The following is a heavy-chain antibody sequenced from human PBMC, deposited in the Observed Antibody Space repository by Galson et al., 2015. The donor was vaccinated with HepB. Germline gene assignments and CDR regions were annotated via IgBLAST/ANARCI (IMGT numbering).Heavy chain of an antibody. J-gene: IGHJ3*02. CDR1: GGTFSSYA. CDR3: ARSYYYDSSAAFDI. Sequence: SVKVSCKASGGTFSSYAISWVRQAPGQGLEWMGGIIPIFGTANYAQKFQGRVTITADESTSTAYMELSSLRSEDTAVYYCARSYYYDSSAAFDIWGQGTMVTVSS. CDR2: IIPIFGTA. V-gene: IGHV1-69*13. D-gene: IGHD3-22*01.